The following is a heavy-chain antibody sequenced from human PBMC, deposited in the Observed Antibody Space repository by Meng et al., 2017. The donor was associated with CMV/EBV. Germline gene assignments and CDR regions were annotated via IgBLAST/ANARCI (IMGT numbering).Heavy chain of an antibody. CDR2: INHSGST. D-gene: IGHD3-10*01. CDR1: GGSFSGYY. CDR3: ARSRRGVHYYGMDV. J-gene: IGHJ6*02. Sequence: GSLRLSCAVYGGSFSGYYWSWIRQPPGEGLEWIGEINHSGSTNYNPSLKSRVTISVDTSKNQFSLKLSSVTAADTAVYYCARSRRGVHYYGMDVWGQGTTVTGSS. V-gene: IGHV4-34*01.